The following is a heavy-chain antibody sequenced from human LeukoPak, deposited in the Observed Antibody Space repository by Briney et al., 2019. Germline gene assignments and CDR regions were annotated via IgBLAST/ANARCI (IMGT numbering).Heavy chain of an antibody. J-gene: IGHJ6*03. V-gene: IGHV4-61*01. CDR3: ARDYGGGGHYYYYYYMDV. D-gene: IGHD4-23*01. CDR2: IYYSGST. Sequence: SETLSLTCTVSGGSISSSSYYWGWIRQPPGKGLEWIGYIYYSGSTNYNPSLKSRVTISVDTSKNQFSLKLSSVTAADTAVYYCARDYGGGGHYYYYYYMDVWGKGTTVTVSS. CDR1: GGSISSSSYY.